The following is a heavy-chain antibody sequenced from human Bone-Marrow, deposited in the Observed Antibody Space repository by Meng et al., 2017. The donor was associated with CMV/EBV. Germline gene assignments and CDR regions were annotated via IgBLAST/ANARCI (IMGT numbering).Heavy chain of an antibody. D-gene: IGHD3-3*01. V-gene: IGHV1-69*02. CDR3: AREGSYYDFWSGYYPVYYYYGMDV. CDR2: IIPILGIA. Sequence: SVKVSCKASGYTFTGYYMHWVRQAPGQGLEWMGRIIPILGIANYAQKFQGRVTIPTDESTSKAYMELSSLRSEDTAVYYCAREGSYYDFWSGYYPVYYYYGMDVWGQGTTVTVSS. CDR1: GYTFTGYY. J-gene: IGHJ6*02.